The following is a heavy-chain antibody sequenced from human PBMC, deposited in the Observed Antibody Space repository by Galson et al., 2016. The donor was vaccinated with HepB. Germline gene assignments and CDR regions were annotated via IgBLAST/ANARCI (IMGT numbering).Heavy chain of an antibody. J-gene: IGHJ6*02. D-gene: IGHD1/OR15-1a*01. CDR1: GDSDSSNSAA. CDR3: VEQRKGAPYGKDV. CDR2: TYYRSKWYN. Sequence: CAISGDSDSSNSAAWNWIRQSPSRCLEWLGRTYYRSKWYNDYAVSVKSRIIVNPDTSKNQFSLQLNSVTPEDTAVYYCVEQRKGAPYGKDVWGQGTTVTVSS. V-gene: IGHV6-1*01.